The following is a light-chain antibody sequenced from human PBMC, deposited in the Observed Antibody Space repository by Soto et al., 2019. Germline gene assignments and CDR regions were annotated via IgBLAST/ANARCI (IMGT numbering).Light chain of an antibody. V-gene: IGKV3-20*01. Sequence: DIVLTQTPGTLSLSPGERATLSCRASQSVGSSHLAWYQQKPGQAPRLLIYGASSRATGIPDRFSGSGSGTDFTLTISRLEPEDFAVYYCQQYGSSPWTFGQGTKVDIK. CDR2: GAS. CDR3: QQYGSSPWT. CDR1: QSVGSSH. J-gene: IGKJ1*01.